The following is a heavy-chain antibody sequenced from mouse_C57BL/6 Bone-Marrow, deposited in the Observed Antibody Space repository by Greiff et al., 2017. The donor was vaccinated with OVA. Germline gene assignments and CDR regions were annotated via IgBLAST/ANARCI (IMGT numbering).Heavy chain of an antibody. J-gene: IGHJ2*01. CDR3: ARFSYYCGSSYRYYFDY. D-gene: IGHD1-1*01. CDR1: GYTFTSYW. CDR2: IYPSDSET. V-gene: IGHV1-61*01. Sequence: QVHVKQPGAELVRPGSSVKLSCKASGYTFTSYWMDWVKQRPGQGLEWIGNIYPSDSETPYNQKFTDKATLTVDKSSSTAYMQLSSLTSEDSAVYYCARFSYYCGSSYRYYFDYWGQGTTLTVSS.